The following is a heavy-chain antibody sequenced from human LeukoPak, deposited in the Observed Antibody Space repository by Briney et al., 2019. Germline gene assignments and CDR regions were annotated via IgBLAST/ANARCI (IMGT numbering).Heavy chain of an antibody. J-gene: IGHJ4*02. CDR3: ASQWLQDY. Sequence: GGSLRLSCAASGFIFSSYTMTWVRQAPGKGLEWVSSISSSSSYIYYADSVKGRFTISRDNAKNSLYLQMNSLRAEDTAVYYCASQWLQDYWGQGTLVTVSS. CDR1: GFIFSSYT. CDR2: ISSSSSYI. V-gene: IGHV3-21*01. D-gene: IGHD6-19*01.